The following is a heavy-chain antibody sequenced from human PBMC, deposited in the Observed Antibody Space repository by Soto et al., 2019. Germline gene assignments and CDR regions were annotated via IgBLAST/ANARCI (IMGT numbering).Heavy chain of an antibody. J-gene: IGHJ4*02. D-gene: IGHD6-13*01. V-gene: IGHV3-30*04. CDR1: GFSLSGYG. CDR2: VPNDDKNV. CDR3: ARDTGAATPVGTDY. Sequence: GGSLRLSFAASGFSLSGYGLHWHRKAPAKGRQCVAVVPNDDKNVPYADCVKGRYSISGDNAKRLLSLQMNSLRVCDTARYYCARDTGAATPVGTDYWGQGTLVTVS.